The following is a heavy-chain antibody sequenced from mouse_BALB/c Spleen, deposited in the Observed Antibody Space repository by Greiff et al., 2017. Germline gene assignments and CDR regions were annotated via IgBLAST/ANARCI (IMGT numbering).Heavy chain of an antibody. CDR3: ARMGSPYVWYFDV. J-gene: IGHJ1*01. CDR2: IDPDNGNT. CDR1: GFNFNDYY. D-gene: IGHD2-14*01. V-gene: IGHV14-1*02. Sequence: EVQLQQSGAELVKPGASVKLSCTASGFNFNDYYMHWVKQSPEQGLEWIGWIDPDNGNTIYDPKFQGQASITADTSSNTAYLQLSSLTSEDTAVYYCARMGSPYVWYFDVWGAGTTVTVSS.